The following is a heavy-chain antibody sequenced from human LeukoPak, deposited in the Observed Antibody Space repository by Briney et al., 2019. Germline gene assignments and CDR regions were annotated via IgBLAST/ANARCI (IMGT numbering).Heavy chain of an antibody. Sequence: SQTLSLTCTVSGGSISSGSYYWSWIRQPAGKGLEWIGRIYTSGSTNYNPSLKSRVTISVDTSKNQFSLKLSSVTAADTAVYYCAREWGGIAGRPSGWFDPWGQGTLVTVSS. CDR3: AREWGGIAGRPSGWFDP. J-gene: IGHJ5*02. V-gene: IGHV4-61*02. D-gene: IGHD6-6*01. CDR2: IYTSGST. CDR1: GGSISSGSYY.